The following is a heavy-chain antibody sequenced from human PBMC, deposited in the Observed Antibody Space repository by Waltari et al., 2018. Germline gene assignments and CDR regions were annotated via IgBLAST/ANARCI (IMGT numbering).Heavy chain of an antibody. J-gene: IGHJ4*02. V-gene: IGHV1-69-2*01. CDR3: ARTTTIKSLDY. CDR1: GCTFTSDY. Sequence: EVHLFQSGAEVKKPGATVNISCKASGCTFTSDYMHWVHQAPGKGLEWVGRIDPEDGETKYAEKFQGRVTITADTSIDTAYMELSSLRSEDTAIFYCARTTTIKSLDYWGQGTLVTVSS. D-gene: IGHD1-7*01. CDR2: IDPEDGET.